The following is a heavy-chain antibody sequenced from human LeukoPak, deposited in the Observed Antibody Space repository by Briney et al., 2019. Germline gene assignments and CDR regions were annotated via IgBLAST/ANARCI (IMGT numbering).Heavy chain of an antibody. J-gene: IGHJ5*01. CDR1: GFTFSSYS. V-gene: IGHV3-21*01. Sequence: GGSLRLSCAAPGFTFSSYSMNRVRQAPGKGLEWVSWISSSSGDIYYAESVRGRFTISRDDAKNSLYLQMNSVRDEDTAVYYCVRDAYGGNSWFDSWGQGTLVTVSS. CDR3: VRDAYGGNSWFDS. CDR2: ISSSSGDI. D-gene: IGHD4-23*01.